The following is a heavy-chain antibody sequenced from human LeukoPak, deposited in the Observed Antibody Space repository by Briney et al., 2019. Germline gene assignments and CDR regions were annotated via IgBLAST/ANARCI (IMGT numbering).Heavy chain of an antibody. V-gene: IGHV1-18*01. CDR2: ISAYNGNT. D-gene: IGHD3-22*01. Sequence: ASVKVSCKASGYTFTSYGISWVRQAPGQGLEWMGWISAYNGNTNYAQKLQGRVTMTTDTSTSTAYMELRSLRSGDTAVYYCARDGNFYDSSGPLDYWGQGTLVTVSS. CDR1: GYTFTSYG. J-gene: IGHJ4*02. CDR3: ARDGNFYDSSGPLDY.